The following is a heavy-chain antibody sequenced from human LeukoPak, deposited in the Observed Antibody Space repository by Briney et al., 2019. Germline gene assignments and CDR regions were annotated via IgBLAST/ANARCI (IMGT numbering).Heavy chain of an antibody. J-gene: IGHJ2*01. D-gene: IGHD3-22*01. CDR2: ISAYNGNT. CDR3: ARPYYYDSSDYGYWYFDL. Sequence: GASVKVSCKASGYTFTSYGISWVRQAPGQGLEWMGWISAYNGNTNYAQKLQGRVTMTTDTSTSTAYMELRSLRSDDTAVYYCARPYYYDSSDYGYWYFDLWGRGTLVTVSS. V-gene: IGHV1-18*01. CDR1: GYTFTSYG.